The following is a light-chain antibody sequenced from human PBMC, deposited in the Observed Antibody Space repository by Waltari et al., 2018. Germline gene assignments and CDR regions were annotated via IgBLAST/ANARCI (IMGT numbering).Light chain of an antibody. V-gene: IGKV1-5*03. Sequence: DIQMTQSPSTLSASVGDRVTITCRASQSISSRLAWYQQKPGKAPKLLIYKASSLESGVPSRFSGSGSGTEFTLTISSLQPNDFATYYCQQYNSYSRRTFGQGTKVEIK. CDR2: KAS. CDR1: QSISSR. CDR3: QQYNSYSRRT. J-gene: IGKJ1*01.